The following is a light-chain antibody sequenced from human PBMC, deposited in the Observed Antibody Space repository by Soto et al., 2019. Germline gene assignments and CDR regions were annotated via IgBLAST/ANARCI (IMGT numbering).Light chain of an antibody. J-gene: IGKJ5*01. Sequence: DVVMTQSPLSLPVTLGQPASISCRSSQSLVYRDGNTYLNWFQQRPGQSPRRLIYKVSNRDSGVPDRFSGSGSGTDFTLRISRVEAEDVGVYYCMQHTDWPPTFGQGTRLEIK. CDR1: QSLVYRDGNTY. CDR3: MQHTDWPPT. V-gene: IGKV2-30*01. CDR2: KVS.